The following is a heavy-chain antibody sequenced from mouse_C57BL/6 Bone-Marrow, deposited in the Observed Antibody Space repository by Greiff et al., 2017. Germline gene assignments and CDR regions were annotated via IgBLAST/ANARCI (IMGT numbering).Heavy chain of an antibody. J-gene: IGHJ2*01. V-gene: IGHV1-5*01. CDR2: IYPGNSDT. Sequence: EVQLQQSGTVLARPGASVKMSCKTSGYTFTSYWMHWVKQRPGQGLEWIGAIYPGNSDTSYNQKFKGKAKLTAVTSASTAYMELRSLTNEDSAVYYCTRRGWLRLSYFDYWGQGTTLTVSS. D-gene: IGHD3-2*02. CDR3: TRRGWLRLSYFDY. CDR1: GYTFTSYW.